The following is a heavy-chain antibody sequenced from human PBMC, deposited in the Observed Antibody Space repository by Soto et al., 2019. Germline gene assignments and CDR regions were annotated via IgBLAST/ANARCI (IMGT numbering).Heavy chain of an antibody. V-gene: IGHV1-69*01. CDR1: GGVFRNYA. Sequence: QVQLVQSGAAVKKPGSSVKVSCKASGGVFRNYAINWVRQAPGQGLEWMGGIIPVFGTADYPQKFQGRVTITADESTTTAYMELTSLKTEDTAVYFCARDRWGSYSFDSWGPGTLVTVAS. D-gene: IGHD1-26*01. CDR2: IIPVFGTA. CDR3: ARDRWGSYSFDS. J-gene: IGHJ5*01.